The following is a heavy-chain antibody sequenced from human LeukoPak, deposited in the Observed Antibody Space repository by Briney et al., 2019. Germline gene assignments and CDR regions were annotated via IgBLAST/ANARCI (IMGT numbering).Heavy chain of an antibody. CDR3: AGLVGRYSSGLYYYYFDY. Sequence: SETLSLTCTVSGDSINSLDLWSWVRQPPGKGPEWIGEMYLSGATHSNPSVKSRVTISIDKSKNQFFLNLSSVTAADTAVYYCAGLVGRYSSGLYYYYFDYWGQGTLVTASS. D-gene: IGHD3-22*01. CDR1: GDSINSLDL. J-gene: IGHJ4*02. CDR2: MYLSGAT. V-gene: IGHV4-4*02.